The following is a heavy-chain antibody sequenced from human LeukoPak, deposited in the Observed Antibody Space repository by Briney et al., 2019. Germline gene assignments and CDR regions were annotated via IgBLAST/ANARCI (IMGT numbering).Heavy chain of an antibody. D-gene: IGHD3-3*01. V-gene: IGHV1-2*02. CDR3: ARDHQDFWSGHYFYYYGMDV. CDR2: INPSSGGT. CDR1: GYTFADYY. Sequence: ASVTVSCKTSGYTFADYYMHWVRQAPGQGLEWMGWINPSSGGTNYAQKFQGRAIMTRDTSISTAYMEVSGLRSDDTAVYYCARDHQDFWSGHYFYYYGMDVWGQGTTVTVSS. J-gene: IGHJ6*02.